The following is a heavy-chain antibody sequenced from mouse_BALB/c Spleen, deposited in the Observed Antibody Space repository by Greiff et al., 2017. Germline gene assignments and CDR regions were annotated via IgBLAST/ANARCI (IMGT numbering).Heavy chain of an antibody. V-gene: IGHV2-9*02. CDR2: IWAGGST. CDR1: GFSLTSYG. D-gene: IGHD1-1*01. CDR3: ARGGYYYGSSYVDYAMDY. J-gene: IGHJ4*01. Sequence: QVQLKESGPGLVAPSQSLSITCTVSGFSLTSYGVHWVRQPPGKGLEWLGVIWAGGSTNYNSALMSRLSISKDNSKSQVFLKMNSLQTDDTAMYYCARGGYYYGSSYVDYAMDYWGQGTSVTVSS.